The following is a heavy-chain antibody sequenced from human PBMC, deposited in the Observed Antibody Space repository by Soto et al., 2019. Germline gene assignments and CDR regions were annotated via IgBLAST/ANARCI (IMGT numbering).Heavy chain of an antibody. D-gene: IGHD2-21*02. CDR2: IYWDGDQ. CDR1: GMRLSTTGVG. J-gene: IGHJ6*02. V-gene: IGHV2-5*02. Sequence: QITLKESGPTLVKPTQTLMLTCTFSGMRLSTTGVGVGWIRQPPGKALEWLALIYWDGDQRYSPSLRSRLTITKDTSPNQVVLTMTDMDPVDTATYYCVQSRCGGDCLQSYSSHSYYGLDVWGQGTTVTVSS. CDR3: VQSRCGGDCLQSYSSHSYYGLDV.